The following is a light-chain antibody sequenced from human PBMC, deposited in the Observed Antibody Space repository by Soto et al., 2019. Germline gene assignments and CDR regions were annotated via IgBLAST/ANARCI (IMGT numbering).Light chain of an antibody. J-gene: IGLJ1*01. CDR1: SSDVGGYNY. CDR2: DVS. CDR3: SSYTSSRIDV. Sequence: QSALTQPASVSGSPGQSITISCTGTSSDVGGYNYVSWYQQHPGKAPKLMIYDVSNRPSEISNRFSGSKSGNTASLTISGLQDEDEADYYCSSYTSSRIDVFGTGTKVTVL. V-gene: IGLV2-14*03.